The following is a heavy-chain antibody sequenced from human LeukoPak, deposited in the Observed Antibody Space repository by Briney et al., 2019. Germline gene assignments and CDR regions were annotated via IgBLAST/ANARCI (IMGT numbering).Heavy chain of an antibody. Sequence: SETLSLTCTVSGDSISSYYWSWIRQPAGKGLEWVGRINISETTNNNPSLKSRVTMSLDTSKNQFSLWLSSVTAADTAVYYCAREMEARSSNAFDIWGQGTMVTVSS. CDR3: AREMEARSSNAFDI. CDR1: GDSISSYY. J-gene: IGHJ3*02. V-gene: IGHV4-4*07. CDR2: INISETT. D-gene: IGHD1-26*01.